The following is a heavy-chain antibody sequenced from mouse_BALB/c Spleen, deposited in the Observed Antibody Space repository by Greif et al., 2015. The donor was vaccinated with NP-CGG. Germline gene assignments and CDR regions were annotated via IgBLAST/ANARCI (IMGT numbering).Heavy chain of an antibody. Sequence: VKLQESGAELVKPGASVRLSCKASGCTFTSYYMYWVKQRPGQGLEWIGGINPSNGGTNFNEKFKSKATLTVDKSSSTAYMQLISPTSEDSAVYYCTRYGGLDHFYAMDYWGQGTSVTVSS. J-gene: IGHJ4*01. CDR3: TRYGGLDHFYAMDY. CDR1: GCTFTSYY. CDR2: INPSNGGT. D-gene: IGHD1-1*02. V-gene: IGHV1S81*02.